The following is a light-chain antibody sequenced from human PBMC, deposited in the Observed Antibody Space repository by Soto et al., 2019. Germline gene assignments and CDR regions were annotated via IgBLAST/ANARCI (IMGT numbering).Light chain of an antibody. Sequence: IVLSQSPETVSLSPVETATLACGASQSLSISYLAWYQQHPGQPPRLLIYSTSTRATGIPDRFSGSGSGTDFTLTISKLEPGDFALYYCQQYGGSSWTFGQGSKVDI. CDR1: QSLSISY. CDR2: STS. V-gene: IGKV3-20*01. J-gene: IGKJ1*01. CDR3: QQYGGSSWT.